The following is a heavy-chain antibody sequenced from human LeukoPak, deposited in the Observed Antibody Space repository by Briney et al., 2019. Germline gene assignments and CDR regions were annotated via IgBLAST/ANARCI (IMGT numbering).Heavy chain of an antibody. CDR1: GYTFTSYD. J-gene: IGHJ4*02. CDR2: MNPNSGNT. D-gene: IGHD3-22*01. Sequence: ASVKVSCKASGYTFTSYDINWVRQATGQGLEWLGWMNPNSGNTGYAQKFQGRVTITRNTSISTAYMELSSLRSEDTAVYYCARVSDYYDSSGYYHYFDYWGQGTLVTASS. V-gene: IGHV1-8*01. CDR3: ARVSDYYDSSGYYHYFDY.